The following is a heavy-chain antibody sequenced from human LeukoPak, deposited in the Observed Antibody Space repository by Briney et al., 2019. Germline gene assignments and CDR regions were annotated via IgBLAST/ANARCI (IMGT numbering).Heavy chain of an antibody. CDR2: IYYSGST. CDR1: GGSISSGDYY. D-gene: IGHD3-22*01. V-gene: IGHV4-30-4*01. Sequence: SETLSLTCTVSGGSISSGDYYWSWIRQPPGKGLEWIRYIYYSGSTYYNPSLKSRVTISVDTSKNQFSLKLSSVTAADTAVYYCARDQIGGYYDSSGYPIGFDYWGQGTLVTVSS. J-gene: IGHJ4*02. CDR3: ARDQIGGYYDSSGYPIGFDY.